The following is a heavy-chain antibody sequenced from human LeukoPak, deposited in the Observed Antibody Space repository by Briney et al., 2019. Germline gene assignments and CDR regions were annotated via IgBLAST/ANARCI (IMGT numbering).Heavy chain of an antibody. D-gene: IGHD4-17*01. CDR3: ARRGRVDGDYVTYFDY. CDR2: IYYNGRT. V-gene: IGHV4-39*07. CDR1: GDSINNNNYY. Sequence: SETLSLTCTVSGDSINNNNYYWGWIRQPPGKGLEWIGNIYYNGRTYYSPSLKSRGTISVDTSNNQFSLKLSSVTAADTAVYYCARRGRVDGDYVTYFDYWGQGTLVTVSS. J-gene: IGHJ4*02.